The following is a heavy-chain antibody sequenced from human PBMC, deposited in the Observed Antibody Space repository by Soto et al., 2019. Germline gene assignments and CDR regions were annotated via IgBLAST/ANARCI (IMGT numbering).Heavy chain of an antibody. Sequence: PGGSLRLSCAASGLIFSDYHMHWVRQAPGKGLEWVAVISYDGSNTYYADSVKGRFTISRDNSKNTLYLQVNSLRTEDTAVYYCARDFKPPPVRFGYFGLDVWGQGTTVTV. CDR2: ISYDGSNT. V-gene: IGHV3-30-3*01. CDR1: GLIFSDYH. D-gene: IGHD3-16*01. J-gene: IGHJ6*02. CDR3: ARDFKPPPVRFGYFGLDV.